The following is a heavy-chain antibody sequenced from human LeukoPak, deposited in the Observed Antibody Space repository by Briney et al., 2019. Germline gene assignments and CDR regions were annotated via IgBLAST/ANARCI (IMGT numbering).Heavy chain of an antibody. CDR3: ARRPRGEFDY. CDR1: GGSISTGGYY. D-gene: IGHD3-16*01. J-gene: IGHJ4*02. CDR2: IYYSGST. Sequence: PSETLSLTCTVSGGSISTGGYYWSWIRQHPGKGLEWIGYIYYSGSTYYNPSLKSRVTISVDTSKNQFSLKLGSVTDADTAVYYCARRPRGEFDYWGQGTLVTVSS. V-gene: IGHV4-31*03.